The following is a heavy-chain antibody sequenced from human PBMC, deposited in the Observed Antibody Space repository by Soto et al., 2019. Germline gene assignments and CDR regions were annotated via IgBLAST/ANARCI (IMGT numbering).Heavy chain of an antibody. Sequence: PGGSLRLSCAASGFTFSSYGMHWVRQAPGKGLEWLAVISYDGSNKYYADSVKGRFTISRDNSKNTLYLQMNSLRAEDTAVYYCAKDQTGTTLGLGYYYYGMDVWGQGTTVTVSS. D-gene: IGHD1-7*01. CDR2: ISYDGSNK. V-gene: IGHV3-30*18. J-gene: IGHJ6*02. CDR1: GFTFSSYG. CDR3: AKDQTGTTLGLGYYYYGMDV.